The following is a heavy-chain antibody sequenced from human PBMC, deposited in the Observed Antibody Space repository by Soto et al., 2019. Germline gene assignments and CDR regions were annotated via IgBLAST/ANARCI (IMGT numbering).Heavy chain of an antibody. D-gene: IGHD3-10*01. Sequence: QVQLQESGPGLVKPSETLSLTCTVSGGSTSSYYWSWIRQPPGQGLEWVGYISNSGSTNYNPSLRSRVTISVDTSKNQFSLRLSSVTAADTAVYFCARDFYGSGSYRDYYYYYMDVWGKGTTVTVSS. J-gene: IGHJ6*03. CDR1: GGSTSSYY. CDR3: ARDFYGSGSYRDYYYYYMDV. CDR2: ISNSGST. V-gene: IGHV4-59*01.